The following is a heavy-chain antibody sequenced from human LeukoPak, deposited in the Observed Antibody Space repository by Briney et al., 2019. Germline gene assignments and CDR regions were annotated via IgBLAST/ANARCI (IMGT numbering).Heavy chain of an antibody. Sequence: GGSLRLSCAASGFTFSSYWMSWVRQAPGKGLEWVANVKQDGSEKYYVDSVKGRFTISRDNAKNSLYLQMNSLRAEDTAVYYCARGRQQWLAFYYYYGMDVWGQGTTVTVSS. J-gene: IGHJ6*02. D-gene: IGHD6-19*01. CDR2: VKQDGSEK. CDR3: ARGRQQWLAFYYYYGMDV. V-gene: IGHV3-7*01. CDR1: GFTFSSYW.